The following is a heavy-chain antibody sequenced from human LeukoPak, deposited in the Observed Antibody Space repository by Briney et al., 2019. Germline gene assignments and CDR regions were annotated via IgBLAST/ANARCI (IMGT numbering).Heavy chain of an antibody. CDR2: IYYSGST. D-gene: IGHD3-22*01. V-gene: IGHV4-59*11. Sequence: SETLSLTCTVSGGSINSHYWSWIRQPPGRGLEWIGDIYYSGSTNYNPSLKSRVTISVDMPKNQFSLKLRAVTAADTAVYYCAREAYHDSSAYYRHFDYWGQGTLVTVSS. CDR1: GGSINSHY. J-gene: IGHJ4*02. CDR3: AREAYHDSSAYYRHFDY.